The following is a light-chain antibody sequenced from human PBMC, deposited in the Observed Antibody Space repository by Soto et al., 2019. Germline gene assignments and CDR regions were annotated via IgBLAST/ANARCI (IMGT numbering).Light chain of an antibody. CDR2: AAS. CDR1: QDISTR. Sequence: DIQLTQSSSSVSASVGDRVTITCRASQDISTRLAWYQQKPGTAPKLLIYAASTSGSGVPSRFSGSGSGTDFSLTVSSLQSEDFATYFCQQAHTFPWTFGKGTKVDIK. V-gene: IGKV1-12*01. J-gene: IGKJ1*01. CDR3: QQAHTFPWT.